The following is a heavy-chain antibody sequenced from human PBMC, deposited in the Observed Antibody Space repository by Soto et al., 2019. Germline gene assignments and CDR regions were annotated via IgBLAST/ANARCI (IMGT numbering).Heavy chain of an antibody. CDR3: AHSVPSSWYVDRPIGFDY. V-gene: IGHV2-5*02. CDR2: IYWDDDK. CDR1: GFSLSTSGVG. Sequence: QITLKESGPTLVKPTQTLTLTCTFSGFSLSTSGVGVGWIRQPPGKALEWLALIYWDDDKRYSPSLKSRLTSTKDTSKSQVVLTMTNMDPVDTATYYCAHSVPSSWYVDRPIGFDYWGQGTLVTVSS. D-gene: IGHD6-13*01. J-gene: IGHJ4*02.